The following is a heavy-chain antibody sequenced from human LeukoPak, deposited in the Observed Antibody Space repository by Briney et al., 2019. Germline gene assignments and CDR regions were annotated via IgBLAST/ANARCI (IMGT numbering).Heavy chain of an antibody. CDR2: ISGSGGST. Sequence: GRSLRLSCAAAGFTFSSYGMHWVRQAPGKGLEWVSAISGSGGSTYYADSVKGRFTISRDNSKNTLYLQMNSLRAEDTAVYYCAKDVYDFWSGCLDYWGQGTLVTVSS. CDR1: GFTFSSYG. D-gene: IGHD3-3*01. V-gene: IGHV3-23*01. J-gene: IGHJ4*02. CDR3: AKDVYDFWSGCLDY.